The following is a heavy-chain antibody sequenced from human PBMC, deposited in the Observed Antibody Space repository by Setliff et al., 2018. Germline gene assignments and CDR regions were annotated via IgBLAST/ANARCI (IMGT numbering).Heavy chain of an antibody. V-gene: IGHV3-9*01. CDR1: GFTFDDYA. CDR2: ISWNSGSI. CDR3: ARDRLSSITMVRGVSDY. J-gene: IGHJ4*02. D-gene: IGHD3-10*01. Sequence: GGSLRLSCAASGFTFDDYATHWVRQAPGKGLEWVSGISWNSGSIGYADSVKGRFTISRDNAKNSLYLQMNSLRAEDTAVYYCARDRLSSITMVRGVSDYWGQGTLVTVSS.